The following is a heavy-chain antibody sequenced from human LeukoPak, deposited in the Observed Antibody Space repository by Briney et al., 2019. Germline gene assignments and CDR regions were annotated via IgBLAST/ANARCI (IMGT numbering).Heavy chain of an antibody. CDR3: ARDLGAAAGTVSFDY. D-gene: IGHD6-13*01. Sequence: SETLFLTCTVSGGSISSYYWSWIRQPPGKGLEWIGYIYYSGSTNYNPSLKSRVTISVDTSKNQFSLKLSSVTAADTAVYYCARDLGAAAGTVSFDYWGQGTLVTVSS. CDR2: IYYSGST. J-gene: IGHJ4*02. CDR1: GGSISSYY. V-gene: IGHV4-59*01.